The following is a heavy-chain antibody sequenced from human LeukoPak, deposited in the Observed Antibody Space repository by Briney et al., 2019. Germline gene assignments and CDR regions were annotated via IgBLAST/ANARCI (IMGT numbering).Heavy chain of an antibody. CDR1: GYSFTSYW. Sequence: GESLKISCKGSGYSFTSYWIGWVRQMPGKGLEWMGIIYPGDSDTRYSPSFQGQVTISADKSINTAYLQWSSLKASDSAMYYCANTRSGRWPSFFDCRGQGTLVTVSS. CDR2: IYPGDSDT. D-gene: IGHD4-23*01. V-gene: IGHV5-51*01. CDR3: ANTRSGRWPSFFDC. J-gene: IGHJ4*02.